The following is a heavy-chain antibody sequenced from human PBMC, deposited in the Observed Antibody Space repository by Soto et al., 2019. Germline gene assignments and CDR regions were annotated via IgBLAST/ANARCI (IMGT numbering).Heavy chain of an antibody. Sequence: GASVKVSCKASGGTFTSYGISWVRQAPGQGLEWMGGIIPIFGTANYAQKFQGRVTITADESTSTAYMELSSVTAADTAVYYCARGGHDFWSGYSNWFDPWGQGTLVTVSS. D-gene: IGHD3-3*01. CDR3: ARGGHDFWSGYSNWFDP. CDR1: GGTFTSYG. CDR2: IIPIFGTA. J-gene: IGHJ5*02. V-gene: IGHV1-69*13.